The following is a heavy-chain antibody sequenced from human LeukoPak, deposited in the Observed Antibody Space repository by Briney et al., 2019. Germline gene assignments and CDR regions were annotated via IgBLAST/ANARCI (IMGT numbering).Heavy chain of an antibody. J-gene: IGHJ4*02. CDR3: ARDNNWTPDY. CDR1: GFTFSSYG. D-gene: IGHD3/OR15-3a*01. CDR2: IWYDGSNK. V-gene: IGHV3-33*01. Sequence: GRSLRLPCAASGFTFSSYGMHWVRQAPGKGLEWVAAIWYDGSNKYHADSVKGRFTISRDNSKNTLYLQMNSLRAEDTAVYYCARDNNWTPDYWGQGTLVTVSS.